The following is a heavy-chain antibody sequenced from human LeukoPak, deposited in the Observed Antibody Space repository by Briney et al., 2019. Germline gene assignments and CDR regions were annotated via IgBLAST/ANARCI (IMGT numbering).Heavy chain of an antibody. V-gene: IGHV3-53*01. CDR3: ARDMGLVRGVFDY. J-gene: IGHJ4*01. Sequence: PGGSLRLSCAASGLTISRNYMKWVRQAPGKGLEWVSVIYSTGSTYNADSVKARFTISRDNSKNTLYLQMNNLRAEDTAVYYCARDMGLVRGVFDYWGHGSLVTVFS. CDR2: IYSTGST. D-gene: IGHD3-10*01. CDR1: GLTISRNY.